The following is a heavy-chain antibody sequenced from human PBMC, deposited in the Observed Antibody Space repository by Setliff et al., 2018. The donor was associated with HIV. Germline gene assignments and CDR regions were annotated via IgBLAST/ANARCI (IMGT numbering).Heavy chain of an antibody. CDR2: IYGGGTT. Sequence: HPGGSLRLSCAASGFTVSSNYMSWVRQAPGKGLEWVSVIYGGGTTHYADSVKGRFTISRDNSKNTVYLQMNSLRVEDTAVYYCARELYREWDYWGQGTLVTVS. CDR3: ARELYREWDY. V-gene: IGHV3-66*02. CDR1: GFTVSSNY. D-gene: IGHD3-10*01. J-gene: IGHJ4*02.